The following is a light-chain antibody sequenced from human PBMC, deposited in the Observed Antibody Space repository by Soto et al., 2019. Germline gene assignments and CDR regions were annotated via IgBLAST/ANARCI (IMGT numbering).Light chain of an antibody. J-gene: IGKJ4*01. V-gene: IGKV3-15*01. CDR3: QQYNKWPRT. Sequence: EIVMTQTPATLSVSPGERATLSCRASQSVSSNLAWYPHQPGQAASLLIHGASTRATGIPARFSGSGSGTEFTLTISSLQSEDFAVYYCQQYNKWPRTFGGGTKVEIK. CDR2: GAS. CDR1: QSVSSN.